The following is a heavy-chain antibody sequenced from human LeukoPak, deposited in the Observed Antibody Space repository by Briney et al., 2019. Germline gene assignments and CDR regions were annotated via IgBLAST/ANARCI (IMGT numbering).Heavy chain of an antibody. CDR3: ARTLDTALPFDY. CDR1: GGSISSYY. V-gene: IGHV4-59*01. D-gene: IGHD5-18*01. J-gene: IGHJ4*02. CDR2: IYYSGST. Sequence: SETLSLTCTVSGGSISSYYWSWIRQPPGKELEWIGYIYYSGSTNYNPSLKSRVTISVDTSKNQFSLKLSSVTAADTAVYYCARTLDTALPFDYWGQGTLVTVSS.